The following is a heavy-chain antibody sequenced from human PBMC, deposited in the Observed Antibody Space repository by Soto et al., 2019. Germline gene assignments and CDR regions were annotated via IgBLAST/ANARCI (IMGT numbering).Heavy chain of an antibody. CDR3: PRRWDTAMVYYYYYGMDV. V-gene: IGHV3-21*01. D-gene: IGHD5-18*01. CDR2: ISSSSSYI. J-gene: IGHJ6*02. Sequence: EVQLVESGGGLVKPGGSLRLSCAASGFTFSSYSMNWVRQAPGKGLEWVSSISSSSSYIYYADSVKGRFTISRDNAKNSLYLQMNSLRAEDTAVYYCPRRWDTAMVYYYYYGMDVWGQGTTVTVSS. CDR1: GFTFSSYS.